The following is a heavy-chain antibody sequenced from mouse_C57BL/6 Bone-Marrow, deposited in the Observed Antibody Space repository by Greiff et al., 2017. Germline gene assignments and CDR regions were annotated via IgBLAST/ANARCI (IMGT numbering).Heavy chain of an antibody. CDR1: GIDFSRYW. D-gene: IGHD1-1*01. CDR2: INPDSSTM. V-gene: IGHV4-1*01. Sequence: EVMLVESGGGLVQPGGSLKLSCAASGIDFSRYWMSWVRRAPGQGLEWIGEINPDSSTMNYAPTLKDKFIISRDNAKNTLYLQMSKVRSEDTALYYCARPRATVRWWYFDVWGTGTTVTVSS. J-gene: IGHJ1*03. CDR3: ARPRATVRWWYFDV.